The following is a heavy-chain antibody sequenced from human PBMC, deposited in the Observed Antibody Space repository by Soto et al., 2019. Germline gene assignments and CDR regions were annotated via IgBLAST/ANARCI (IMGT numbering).Heavy chain of an antibody. D-gene: IGHD5-18*01. V-gene: IGHV3-21*01. CDR1: GFTFSSYS. CDR3: ARDQPGYSYGYGVGY. J-gene: IGHJ4*02. Sequence: EVQLVESGGGLVKPGGSLRLSCAASGFTFSSYSMNWVRQAPGKGLEWVSSISSSSSYIYYADSVKGQFTISRDNAKNSLYLQMNSLRAEDTAVYYCARDQPGYSYGYGVGYWGQGTLVTVSS. CDR2: ISSSSSYI.